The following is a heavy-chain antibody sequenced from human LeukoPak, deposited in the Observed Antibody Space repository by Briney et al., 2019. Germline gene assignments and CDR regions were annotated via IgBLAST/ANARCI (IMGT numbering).Heavy chain of an antibody. J-gene: IGHJ4*02. V-gene: IGHV3-43*02. Sequence: GGSLRLSCAASGLTFDDYAMHWVRQPPGKGLEWVSLISGDGSSTYYVDSVKGRFTISRDNSKSSLYLQMNSPRPEDTALFYCARGRPMYSAGWYHFNYWGQGTLVTVSS. CDR3: ARGRPMYSAGWYHFNY. D-gene: IGHD6-19*01. CDR1: GLTFDDYA. CDR2: ISGDGSST.